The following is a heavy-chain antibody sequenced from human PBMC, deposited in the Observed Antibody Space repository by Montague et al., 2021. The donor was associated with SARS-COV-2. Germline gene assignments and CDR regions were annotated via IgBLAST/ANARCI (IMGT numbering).Heavy chain of an antibody. CDR1: GFTFSSYA. CDR2: TSYDGSNK. CDR3: ARGRAVTTFYYYYYGMDV. V-gene: IGHV3-30-3*01. D-gene: IGHD4-17*01. Sequence: SLRLSCAASGFTFSSYAMHWVRQAPGKGLEWVAVTSYDGSNKYYADSVKGRFTISRDNSKNTLYMQMNSLRVEDTAVYYCARGRAVTTFYYYYYGMDVWGQGTTVTVSS. J-gene: IGHJ6*02.